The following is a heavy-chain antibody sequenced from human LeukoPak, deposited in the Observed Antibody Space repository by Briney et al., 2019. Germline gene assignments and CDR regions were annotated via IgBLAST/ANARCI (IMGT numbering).Heavy chain of an antibody. D-gene: IGHD6-13*01. V-gene: IGHV3-21*01. Sequence: GGSLRLSCAAPGFTFSSYSMNWVRQAPGKGLEWVSSTSSSSSYIYYADSVKGRFTISRDNAKNSLYLQMNSLRAEDTAVCYCASGGVYSSSWYVFDPWGQGTLVTVSS. CDR1: GFTFSSYS. J-gene: IGHJ5*02. CDR3: ASGGVYSSSWYVFDP. CDR2: TSSSSSYI.